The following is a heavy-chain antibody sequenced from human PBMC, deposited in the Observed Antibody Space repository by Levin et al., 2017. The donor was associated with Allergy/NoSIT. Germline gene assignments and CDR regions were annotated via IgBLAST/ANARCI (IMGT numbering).Heavy chain of an antibody. Sequence: SETLSLTCTVSGGSISSTSYYWGWIRQPPGKDLEWIGTIYYSGCTYYSPSLKSRVTISIDTSKNQFSLKMSSVTATDTAVYYCARTSGYCSNISCYYDAFDSWGQGTVVTVSS. CDR3: ARTSGYCSNISCYYDAFDS. J-gene: IGHJ3*02. CDR2: IYYSGCT. CDR1: GGSISSTSYY. V-gene: IGHV4-39*01. D-gene: IGHD2-2*01.